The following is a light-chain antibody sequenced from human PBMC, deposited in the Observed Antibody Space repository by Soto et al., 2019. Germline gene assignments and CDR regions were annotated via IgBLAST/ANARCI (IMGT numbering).Light chain of an antibody. CDR1: SSDVRNYHL. V-gene: IGLV2-23*03. CDR2: EGS. CDR3: CSYGGSSTFDV. J-gene: IGLJ1*01. Sequence: LTHPASVSGSPGQSITISCTGSSSDVRNYHLVSWYQQYPGKAPKLIIYEGSKRPSGVSNRFSGSRSGNTASLTISRLQPEDDADYYCCSYGGSSTFDVYGTGTKVTVL.